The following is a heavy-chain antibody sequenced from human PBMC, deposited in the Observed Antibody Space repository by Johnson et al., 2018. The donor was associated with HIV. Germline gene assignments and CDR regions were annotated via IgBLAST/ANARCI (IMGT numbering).Heavy chain of an antibody. CDR1: GFTFSSYA. V-gene: IGHV3-30-3*01. D-gene: IGHD1-26*01. Sequence: QVQLVESGGGVVQPGRSLRLSCAASGFTFSSYAMHWVRQAPGKGLEWVAVISYDGSNKYYADSVKGRFTISRDNSKNTLYLQMNSLRAEDTAVYYGAKDRWGELLQNAFDIWGQGTMVTVSS. J-gene: IGHJ3*02. CDR3: AKDRWGELLQNAFDI. CDR2: ISYDGSNK.